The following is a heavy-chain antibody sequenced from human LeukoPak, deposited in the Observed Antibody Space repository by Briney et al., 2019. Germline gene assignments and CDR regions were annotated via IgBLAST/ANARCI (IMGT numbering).Heavy chain of an antibody. CDR2: IYYSGST. Sequence: SETLSLTCTVSGGSISSFYWSWIRQPPGKGLEWIGYIYYSGSTNYNPSLKSRVTISVDTSKNQFSLKLSSMTAADTAVYYCARGALLWFGDRMEYYFDYWGQGTLLTVSS. CDR3: ARGALLWFGDRMEYYFDY. V-gene: IGHV4-59*01. D-gene: IGHD3-10*01. CDR1: GGSISSFY. J-gene: IGHJ4*02.